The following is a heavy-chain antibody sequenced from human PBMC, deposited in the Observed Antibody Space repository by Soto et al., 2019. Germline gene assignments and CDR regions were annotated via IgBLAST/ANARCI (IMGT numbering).Heavy chain of an antibody. CDR3: ARQYCSSTSCPPDY. CDR2: IIPILGIA. CDR1: GGTFSSYT. J-gene: IGHJ4*02. V-gene: IGHV1-69*02. Sequence: QVQLAQSGAEVKKPGSSVKVSCTASGGTFSSYTISWVRQAPGQGLEWMGRIIPILGIANYAQKFQGRVTITADKSTSTAYMELSSLRSEDTAVYYCARQYCSSTSCPPDYWGQGTLVTVSS. D-gene: IGHD2-2*01.